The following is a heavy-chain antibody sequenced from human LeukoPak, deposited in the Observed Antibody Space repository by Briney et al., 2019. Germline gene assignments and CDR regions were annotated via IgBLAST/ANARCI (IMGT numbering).Heavy chain of an antibody. J-gene: IGHJ5*02. Sequence: ASVKVSCKASGGTFRTNGYTWVRQAPGQGLGWMGGIIPMFDSRSFAQKFQGRVTLTSDESGSTVYMELRNLTSEDTAIYYCAREANFGGNLNWFDPWGQGTLVTVSS. D-gene: IGHD4-23*01. CDR2: IIPMFDSR. CDR1: GGTFRTNG. V-gene: IGHV1-69*13. CDR3: AREANFGGNLNWFDP.